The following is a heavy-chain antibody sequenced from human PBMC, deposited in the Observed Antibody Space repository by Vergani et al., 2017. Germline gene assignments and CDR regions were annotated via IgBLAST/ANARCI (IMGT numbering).Heavy chain of an antibody. Sequence: QVQLVQSGAEVKKPGSSVKVSCKASGGTFSSYAISWVRQAPGQGLDWMGGIIPIFGTANYAQKFQGRVTITADESTSTAYMELGSLRSEDTAVYYWAISGGYYYDSSGYYYGYWGQGTLVTVSS. V-gene: IGHV1-69*01. D-gene: IGHD3-22*01. CDR2: IIPIFGTA. CDR3: AISGGYYYDSSGYYYGY. J-gene: IGHJ4*02. CDR1: GGTFSSYA.